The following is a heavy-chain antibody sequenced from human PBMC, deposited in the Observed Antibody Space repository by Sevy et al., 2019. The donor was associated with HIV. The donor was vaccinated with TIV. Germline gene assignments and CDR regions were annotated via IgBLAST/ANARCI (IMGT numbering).Heavy chain of an antibody. CDR2: IYYGGNT. CDR1: AGSVTTTGYY. V-gene: IGHV4-39*02. D-gene: IGHD6-19*01. J-gene: IGHJ4*02. Sequence: SDTLSLTCIVSAGSVTTTGYYWGWVRQPPGKGLEWIGNIYYGGNTFYKPSLKSRVSISVDTSNNRFSLKLNSVTAADTAVYYCATGRRSGSPFDSWGQGTLVTVSS. CDR3: ATGRRSGSPFDS.